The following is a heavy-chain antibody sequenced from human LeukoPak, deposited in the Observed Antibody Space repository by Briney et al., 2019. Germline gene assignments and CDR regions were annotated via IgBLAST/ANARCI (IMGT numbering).Heavy chain of an antibody. CDR3: AKERIDYGSGSPIYFDY. CDR1: GFTFSSYA. V-gene: IGHV3-23*01. D-gene: IGHD3-10*01. Sequence: GSLKLSCAASGFTFSSYAMSWVGQAPGKGLDWVSAISGSGGSTYYADSVIGRFSISGDNSKNTLYLQMNSLRAEDTAVYYCAKERIDYGSGSPIYFDYWGQRTVDPVSS. J-gene: IGHJ4*02. CDR2: ISGSGGST.